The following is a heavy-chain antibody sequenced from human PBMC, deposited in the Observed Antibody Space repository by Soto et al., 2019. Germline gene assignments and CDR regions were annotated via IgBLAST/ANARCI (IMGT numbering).Heavy chain of an antibody. CDR1: SISTYY. Sequence: SETLSLTCTVDSISTYYWNWIRQPPGKGLEWIGYIYYLGRTNYNSSLKSRITMSIDTSKNQFSLKLSSVTAADTAVYYCARTPLLWGQGTLVTVSS. D-gene: IGHD1-26*01. J-gene: IGHJ4*02. CDR2: IYYLGRT. CDR3: ARTPLL. V-gene: IGHV4-59*12.